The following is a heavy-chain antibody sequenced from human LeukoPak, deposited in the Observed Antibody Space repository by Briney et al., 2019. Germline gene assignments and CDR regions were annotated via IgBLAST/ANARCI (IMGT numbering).Heavy chain of an antibody. D-gene: IGHD2-2*01. CDR1: GGSISSSGYY. Sequence: SETLSLTCIVSGGSISSSGYYWSWIRQPPGKGLECIGHIYYSGSTYYNPSLKSRVTISVDTSKNQFSLKLSSVTAADTAVYYCARERGYCSGTSCQNWFDPWGQGTLVTVSS. CDR3: ARERGYCSGTSCQNWFDP. V-gene: IGHV4-31*03. J-gene: IGHJ5*02. CDR2: IYYSGST.